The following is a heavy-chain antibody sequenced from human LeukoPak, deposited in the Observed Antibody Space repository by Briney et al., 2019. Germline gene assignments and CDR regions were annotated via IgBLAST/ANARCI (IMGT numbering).Heavy chain of an antibody. CDR3: ASGGMGVFEN. V-gene: IGHV3-53*01. CDR2: IYSGGST. D-gene: IGHD1-26*01. CDR1: GFTVSSNY. Sequence: PGGPLRLSCAASGFTVSSNYMTWVRQAPGKGLEWVSVIYSGGSTYYADSVKGRFTISRDNSKNTLYLQMNGLRAEDTAVYYCASGGMGVFENWGQGTLVTVSS. J-gene: IGHJ4*02.